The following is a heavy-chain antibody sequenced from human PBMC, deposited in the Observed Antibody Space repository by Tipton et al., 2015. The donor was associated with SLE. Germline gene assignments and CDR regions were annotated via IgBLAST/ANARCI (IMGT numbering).Heavy chain of an antibody. CDR3: ARGDFWSGYYVFDY. CDR1: GGSISSYY. J-gene: IGHJ4*02. D-gene: IGHD3-3*01. Sequence: TLSLTCSVSGGSISSYYWSWLRQPPGKGLEWIGYIYYSGSTNYNPSLKSRVTISVDTSKNQFSLKLSSVTAADTAVYYCARGDFWSGYYVFDYWGQGTLVTVSS. V-gene: IGHV4-59*01. CDR2: IYYSGST.